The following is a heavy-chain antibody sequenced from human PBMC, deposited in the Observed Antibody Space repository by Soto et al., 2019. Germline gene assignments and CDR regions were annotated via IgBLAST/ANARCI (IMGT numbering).Heavy chain of an antibody. Sequence: QVQLVQSGAEVKKPGASVKLSCKASGYTFSSFAMHWVRQAPGQGLEWMGWINPGDGYTKLSQKFQGRLTITRDTSATTAFMGLNSLRSEDTAVYYIAVGGGGSRYWGQGTLVTVSS. V-gene: IGHV1-3*01. CDR3: AVGGGGSRY. CDR1: GYTFSSFA. J-gene: IGHJ4*02. D-gene: IGHD2-15*01. CDR2: INPGDGYT.